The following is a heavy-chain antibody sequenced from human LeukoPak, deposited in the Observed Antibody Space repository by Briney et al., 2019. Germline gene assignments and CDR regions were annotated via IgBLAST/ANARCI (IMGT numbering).Heavy chain of an antibody. D-gene: IGHD1-26*01. CDR1: GLPLSSYH. J-gene: IGHJ4*02. V-gene: IGHV3-33*01. CDR2: ILYDGSNK. Sequence: GRSLILSCAASGLPLSSYHMHWIRQAPGKGLEGVAFILYDGSNKYYTDSVKGRLTISRDNSKNTLYLQMSSMRAEDTALYYCATAGSGAYADYWGLGTLVTVSS. CDR3: ATAGSGAYADY.